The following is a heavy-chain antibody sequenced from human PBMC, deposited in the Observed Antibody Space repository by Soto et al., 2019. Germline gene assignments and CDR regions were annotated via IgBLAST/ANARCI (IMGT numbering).Heavy chain of an antibody. D-gene: IGHD3-22*01. CDR2: INPNSGGT. CDR3: ARAYYDSSGYYAWDY. V-gene: IGHV1-2*04. Sequence: GSSVKVSCKASAYTFTGYYMHWVRQAPGQGLEWMGWINPNSGGTNYAQKFQGWVTMTRDTSISTAYMELSRLRSDDTAVYYCARAYYDSSGYYAWDYCGQGTLVIVSS. CDR1: AYTFTGYY. J-gene: IGHJ4*02.